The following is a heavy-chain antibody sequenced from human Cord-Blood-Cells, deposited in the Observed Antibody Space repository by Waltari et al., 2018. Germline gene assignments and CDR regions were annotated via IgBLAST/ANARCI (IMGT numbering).Heavy chain of an antibody. Sequence: QVQLVQSGAEVKKPGASVKVSCKPSGYTFTGYYMHWVRQAPGQGLEWMGWYKPRRGGNKYAKKLRGRVTITRDTPSSTAYMERSRRRADDTAVYYCARGGQQLVLAEYFQHWGQGTLVTVSS. D-gene: IGHD6-13*01. CDR1: GYTFTGYY. CDR3: ARGGQQLVLAEYFQH. V-gene: IGHV1-2*02. CDR2: YKPRRGGN. J-gene: IGHJ1*01.